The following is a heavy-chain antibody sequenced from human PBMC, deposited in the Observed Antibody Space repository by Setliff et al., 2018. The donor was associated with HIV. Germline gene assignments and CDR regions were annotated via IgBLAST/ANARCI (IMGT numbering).Heavy chain of an antibody. CDR2: VSYSGATMYT. CDR1: GGSSIANTFA. J-gene: IGHJ4*02. V-gene: IGHV4-39*07. Sequence: PSETLSLTCSVSGGSSIANTFASTWIRQSPGKGLEYIGDVSYSGATMYTNYNPSLESRVTVSADTAKTQFSLKLTSVTAADTAVYYCARGDPFTDFDSWGQGTLVTVSS. CDR3: ARGDPFTDFDS. D-gene: IGHD3-16*01.